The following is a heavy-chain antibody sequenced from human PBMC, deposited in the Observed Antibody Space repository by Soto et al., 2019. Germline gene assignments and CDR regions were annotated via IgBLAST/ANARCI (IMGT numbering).Heavy chain of an antibody. CDR2: VYYSGGP. D-gene: IGHD1-26*01. Sequence: PSETLSLTCTVSGGSISSSPYYWGWIRQPPGKGLEWIGSVYYSGGPNYNPSLQSRVTISVDTSRNQISLKVYSVTAADTAVYHCARRPVYSGNRESDFWGQGTLVTVSS. CDR3: ARRPVYSGNRESDF. CDR1: GGSISSSPYY. J-gene: IGHJ4*02. V-gene: IGHV4-39*01.